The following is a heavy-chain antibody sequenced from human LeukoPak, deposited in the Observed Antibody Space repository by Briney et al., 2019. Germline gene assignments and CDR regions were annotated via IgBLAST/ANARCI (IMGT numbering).Heavy chain of an antibody. CDR1: RFTVSSNY. J-gene: IGHJ4*02. CDR3: APPLLPLWLIAH. Sequence: GGSLRLSCAASRFTVSSNYMSWVRQSPGKGLEWVSAISVRGDNTYYADSVKGQFTISRDNSNNTLYLQIHTLSADAPALYSCAPPLLPLWLIAHWGQRPLVTVSS. V-gene: IGHV3-23*01. D-gene: IGHD2-21*01. CDR2: ISVRGDNT.